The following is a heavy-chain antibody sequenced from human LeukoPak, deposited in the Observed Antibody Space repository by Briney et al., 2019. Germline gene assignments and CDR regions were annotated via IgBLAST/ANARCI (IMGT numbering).Heavy chain of an antibody. CDR1: GYTFTGYY. CDR2: INPNSGGT. CDR3: ARAYYGSGSYCPDY. J-gene: IGHJ4*02. V-gene: IGHV1-2*02. Sequence: ASVKVSCKASGYTFTGYYMHWVRQAPGQGLEWMGWINPNSGGTNYAQKFQGRVTMTRDTSIGTAYMELSRLRSDDTAVYYCARAYYGSGSYCPDYWGQGTLVTVSS. D-gene: IGHD3-10*01.